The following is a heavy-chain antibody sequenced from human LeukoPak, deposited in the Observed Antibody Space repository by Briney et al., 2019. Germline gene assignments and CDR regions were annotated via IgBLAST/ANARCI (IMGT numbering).Heavy chain of an antibody. V-gene: IGHV4-59*12. CDR3: ARGPRAMVRGVTP. D-gene: IGHD3-10*01. Sequence: PSETLSLTCTVSGGPISSYYWSWIRQPPGKGLEWIGYIYYSGSTNYNPSLKSRVTISVDTSKNQFSLKLSSVTAADTAVYYCARGPRAMVRGVTPWGQGTLVTVSS. CDR1: GGPISSYY. J-gene: IGHJ5*02. CDR2: IYYSGST.